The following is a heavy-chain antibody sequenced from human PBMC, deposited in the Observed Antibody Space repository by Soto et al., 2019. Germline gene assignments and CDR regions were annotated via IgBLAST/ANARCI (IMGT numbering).Heavy chain of an antibody. CDR3: ARDLNGYSGYGMDV. Sequence: GGSLRLSCAASGFTFSSYSMNWVRQAPGKGLEWVSYISSSSSTIYYADSVKGRFTISRDNAKNSLYLQMNSLRDEDTAVYYCARDLNGYSGYGMDVWGQGPTVTVSS. CDR1: GFTFSSYS. J-gene: IGHJ6*02. V-gene: IGHV3-48*02. CDR2: ISSSSSTI. D-gene: IGHD5-12*01.